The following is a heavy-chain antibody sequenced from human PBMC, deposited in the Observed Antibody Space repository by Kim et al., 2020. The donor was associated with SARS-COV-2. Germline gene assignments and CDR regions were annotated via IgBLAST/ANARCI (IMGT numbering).Heavy chain of an antibody. V-gene: IGHV3-30*15. J-gene: IGHJ4*02. CDR2: R. CDR3: ARGMGRAAAETV. Sequence: RDYADSVKGRFTISRDKSKTTLYMQMSSLRPEDTALHYCARGMGRAAAETVWGQGTLVTVSS. D-gene: IGHD6-13*01.